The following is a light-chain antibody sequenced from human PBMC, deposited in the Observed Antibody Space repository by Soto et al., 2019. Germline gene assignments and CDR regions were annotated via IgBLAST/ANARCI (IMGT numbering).Light chain of an antibody. CDR2: DSS. J-gene: IGLJ3*02. V-gene: IGLV1-51*01. CDR3: GAWDSSLSAGGV. CDR1: ISNIGSNH. Sequence: QSVLTQPPSVSAAPGQKVTISCSGSISNIGSNHVSWYQQFPGTAPKLLIYDSSKRPSGIPDRFSGSKSGTSATLGITGLQTGDEADYYCGAWDSSLSAGGVFGGGTKLTVL.